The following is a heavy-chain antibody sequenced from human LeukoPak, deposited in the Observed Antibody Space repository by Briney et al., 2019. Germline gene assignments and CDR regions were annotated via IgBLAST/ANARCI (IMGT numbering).Heavy chain of an antibody. V-gene: IGHV4-30-4*01. J-gene: IGHJ3*02. Sequence: SETLSLTCTVSGGSISSGDYYWSWIRQRPGKGLEWIGYIYYSGSTYYNPSLKSRVTISVDTSKNQFSLKLSSVTAADTAVYYCARALLEMATIDAFDIWGQGTMVTVSS. D-gene: IGHD5-24*01. CDR2: IYYSGST. CDR3: ARALLEMATIDAFDI. CDR1: GGSISSGDYY.